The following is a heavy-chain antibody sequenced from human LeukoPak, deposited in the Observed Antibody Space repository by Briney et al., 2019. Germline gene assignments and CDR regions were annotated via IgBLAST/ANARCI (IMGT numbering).Heavy chain of an antibody. CDR2: IISSTSTV. D-gene: IGHD4-11*01. CDR1: GFSFSSYS. V-gene: IGHV3-48*01. CDR3: ALTTPFDY. Sequence: PGESLRLSCAASGFSFSSYSTNWVRQPPGEGLGWVSYIISSTSTVYYPDPVTRRFTISTDNAKNSLHLQLNSLRAEDTAVYHCALTTPFDYWGQGTLVTVSS. J-gene: IGHJ4*02.